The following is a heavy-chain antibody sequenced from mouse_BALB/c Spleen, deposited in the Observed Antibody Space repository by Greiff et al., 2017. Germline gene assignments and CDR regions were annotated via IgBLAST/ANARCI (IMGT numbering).Heavy chain of an antibody. Sequence: QVQLQQSGPELVKPGASVRISCKASGYTFTSYYIHWVKQRPGQGLEWIGWIYPGNVNTKYNEKFKGKATLTADKSSSTAYMQLSSLTSEDSAVYFCARRAYYGNYGAMDYWGQGTSVTVSS. CDR2: IYPGNVNT. J-gene: IGHJ4*01. D-gene: IGHD2-10*01. V-gene: IGHV1S56*01. CDR3: ARRAYYGNYGAMDY. CDR1: GYTFTSYY.